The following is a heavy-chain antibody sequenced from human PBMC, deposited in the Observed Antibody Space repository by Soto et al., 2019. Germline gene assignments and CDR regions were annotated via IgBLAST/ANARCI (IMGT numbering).Heavy chain of an antibody. V-gene: IGHV1-18*01. CDR1: GYTFTSYG. Sequence: ASVKVSCKASGYTFTSYGISWVRQAPGQGLEWVGWISAYNGNTNYAQKLQGRVTMTTDTSTSTAYMELRSLRSDDTAVYYCARDGRDYDILTGYYTMYYFDYWGQGTLVTVSS. J-gene: IGHJ4*02. D-gene: IGHD3-9*01. CDR2: ISAYNGNT. CDR3: ARDGRDYDILTGYYTMYYFDY.